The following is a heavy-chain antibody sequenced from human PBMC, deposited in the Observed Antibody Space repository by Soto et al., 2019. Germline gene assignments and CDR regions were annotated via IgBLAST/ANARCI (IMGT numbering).Heavy chain of an antibody. CDR2: ISYDGSNK. Sequence: QVQLVESGGGVVQPGRSLRLSCAASGFTFSSYAMHWVRQAPGKGLEWVAVISYDGSNKYYADSVKGRFTISRDNSKNTVYLPMNSLRAEDTAVYYCARDWARYSSSWPGGMDVWGQGTTVTVSS. D-gene: IGHD6-13*01. V-gene: IGHV3-30-3*01. J-gene: IGHJ6*02. CDR1: GFTFSSYA. CDR3: ARDWARYSSSWPGGMDV.